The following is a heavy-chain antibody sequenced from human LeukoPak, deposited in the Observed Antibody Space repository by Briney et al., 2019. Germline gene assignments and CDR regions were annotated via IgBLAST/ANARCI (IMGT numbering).Heavy chain of an antibody. V-gene: IGHV4-30-4*01. CDR2: IYYSGST. J-gene: IGHJ6*02. CDR1: GGSISSGDYY. D-gene: IGHD3-9*01. Sequence: SQTLSLTCTVSGGSISSGDYYWSWIRQPPGKGLEWIGYIYYSGSTYYNPSLKSRVTISVDTSKNQFSLKLSSVTAADTAVYYCARDLPHFDWFSLDVWGQGTTVTVSS. CDR3: ARDLPHFDWFSLDV.